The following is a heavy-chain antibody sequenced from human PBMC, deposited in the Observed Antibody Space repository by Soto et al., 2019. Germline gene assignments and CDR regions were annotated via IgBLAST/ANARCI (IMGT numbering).Heavy chain of an antibody. CDR3: ARGPQYSSSWYPLY. V-gene: IGHV1-69*13. CDR1: GRTFSSYA. J-gene: IGHJ4*02. CDR2: IIPIFGTA. D-gene: IGHD6-13*01. Sequence: SVKVSWNASGRTFSSYAISWARQAHGQGLEWRGGIIPIFGTANYAQKFQGRVTITADESTSTAYMELSSLRSEDTAVYYCARGPQYSSSWYPLYWGQGTLVTVSS.